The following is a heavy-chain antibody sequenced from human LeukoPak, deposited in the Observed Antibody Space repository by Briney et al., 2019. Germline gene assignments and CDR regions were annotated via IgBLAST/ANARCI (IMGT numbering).Heavy chain of an antibody. V-gene: IGHV1-18*01. CDR2: ISAYNGNT. Sequence: ASVKVSCKASGYTFTSYGISWVRQAPGQGLEWMGWISAYNGNTNYAQKFQERVTITRDMSTNTAYMEVSSLTSEDTAVYYCAAEDDYVWKNYRSLDIWGQGTMVTVSS. D-gene: IGHD3-16*02. CDR3: AAEDDYVWKNYRSLDI. CDR1: GYTFTSYG. J-gene: IGHJ3*02.